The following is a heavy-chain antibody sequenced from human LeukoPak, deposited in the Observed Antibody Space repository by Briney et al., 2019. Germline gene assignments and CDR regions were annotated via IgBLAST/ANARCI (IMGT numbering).Heavy chain of an antibody. CDR2: INSDGSST. CDR1: GFTFSSYW. CDR3: AREGSSSWYGTLFDY. Sequence: GGSLRLSCAASGFTFSSYWMHWVRQAPGKGLVWVSRINSDGSSTSYADSVKGRFTISRDNAKNSLYLQMNSLRAEDTAVYYCAREGSSSWYGTLFDYWGQGTLVTVSS. D-gene: IGHD6-13*01. V-gene: IGHV3-74*01. J-gene: IGHJ4*02.